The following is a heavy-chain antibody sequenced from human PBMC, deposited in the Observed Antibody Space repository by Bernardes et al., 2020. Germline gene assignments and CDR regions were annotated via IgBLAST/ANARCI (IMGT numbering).Heavy chain of an antibody. CDR1: GFTFRSYA. V-gene: IGHV3-23*01. CDR2: ISGRGGTT. CDR3: ARDQGQLVLIYYYGMDV. D-gene: IGHD6-6*01. J-gene: IGHJ6*02. Sequence: GGSLRLSCAASGFTFRSYAMNWARQAPGKGLEWVSDISGRGGTTNYADSVKGRFTISRDNSKNTLYLQMSSLRAEDTAVYYCARDQGQLVLIYYYGMDVWGQGTTVTVSS.